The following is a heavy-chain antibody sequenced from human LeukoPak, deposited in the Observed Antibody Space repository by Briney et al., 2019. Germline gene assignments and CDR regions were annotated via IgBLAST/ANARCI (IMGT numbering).Heavy chain of an antibody. CDR2: ISSSGSTI. D-gene: IGHD4-11*01. Sequence: SGGSLRLSCAASGFTFSDYYMSWIRQAPGKGLEWVSYISSSGSTIYYADSVKGRFTISRDNAKNSLYLQMNSLRAEDTAVYYCARDDTVTSHFDYWGQGTLVTVSS. CDR1: GFTFSDYY. V-gene: IGHV3-11*04. CDR3: ARDDTVTSHFDY. J-gene: IGHJ4*02.